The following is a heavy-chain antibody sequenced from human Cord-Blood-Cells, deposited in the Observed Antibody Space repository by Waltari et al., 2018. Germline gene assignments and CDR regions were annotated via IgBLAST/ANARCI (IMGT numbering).Heavy chain of an antibody. CDR2: IIPIVGTA. J-gene: IGHJ3*02. V-gene: IGHV1-69*06. CDR1: GGTFSSYA. CDR3: ARELREAFDI. Sequence: QVQLVQSGAEVKKPGSSVKVSCKASGGTFSSYAISGVRQAPGQGLEWKGGIIPIVGTAKYAQKFQGRVTITADKSTSTAYMELSSLRSEDTAVYYCARELREAFDIWGQGTMVTVSS.